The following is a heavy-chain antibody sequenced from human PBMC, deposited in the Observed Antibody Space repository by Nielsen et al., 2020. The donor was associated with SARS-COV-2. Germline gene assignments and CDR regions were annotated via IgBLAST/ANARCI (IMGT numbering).Heavy chain of an antibody. CDR2: ISSSSSYI. J-gene: IGHJ4*02. CDR1: GFTFSSYS. CDR3: ARDSAPADIVATITFDY. Sequence: GESLKISCAASGFTFSSYSMNWVRQAPGKGLEWVSSISSSSSYIYYADSVKGRFTISRDNAKNSLYLQMNSLRVEDTAVYYCARDSAPADIVATITFDYWGQGTLVTVSS. V-gene: IGHV3-21*01. D-gene: IGHD5-12*01.